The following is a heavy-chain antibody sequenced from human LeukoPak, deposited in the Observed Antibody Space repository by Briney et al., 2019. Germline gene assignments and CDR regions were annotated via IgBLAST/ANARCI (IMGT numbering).Heavy chain of an antibody. V-gene: IGHV4-59*01. CDR2: LYYSGNT. J-gene: IGHJ6*02. CDR1: GGSISGYY. Sequence: PSETLSLTCTVSGGSISGYYWSWIRQPPGKRLEWIAFLYYSGNTIYNPSLKSRVTISVDTSKNEFSLKLTSVTAADTAVYYCARSPGRGMDVWGQGTTVTVSS. D-gene: IGHD3-10*01. CDR3: ARSPGRGMDV.